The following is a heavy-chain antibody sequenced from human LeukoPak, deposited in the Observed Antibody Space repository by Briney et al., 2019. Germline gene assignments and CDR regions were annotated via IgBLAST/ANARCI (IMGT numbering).Heavy chain of an antibody. J-gene: IGHJ4*01. Sequence: PSETLALTCAVYGGSFSGYYWSWIRQPPGKGLEWIGEINHSGSTNYNPSLKSRVTISVDTSKNQFSLKLSSVTAADTAVYYCARAPYSSSWSDYFDSWGHGTLVTVSS. CDR1: GGSFSGYY. CDR3: ARAPYSSSWSDYFDS. CDR2: INHSGST. V-gene: IGHV4-34*01. D-gene: IGHD6-13*01.